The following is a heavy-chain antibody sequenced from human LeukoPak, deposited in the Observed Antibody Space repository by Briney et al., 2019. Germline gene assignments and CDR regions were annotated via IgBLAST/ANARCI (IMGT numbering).Heavy chain of an antibody. Sequence: GGSLRLSCAASGFTFSSYGMHWVRQAPGKGLEWVAVIWYDGSNKYYADSVKGRFTISRDNSKNTLYLQMNSLRAEDTAVYYCAKGPDYYDSSGSYFQHWGQGTLVTVSS. CDR2: IWYDGSNK. CDR3: AKGPDYYDSSGSYFQH. CDR1: GFTFSSYG. J-gene: IGHJ1*01. V-gene: IGHV3-33*06. D-gene: IGHD3-22*01.